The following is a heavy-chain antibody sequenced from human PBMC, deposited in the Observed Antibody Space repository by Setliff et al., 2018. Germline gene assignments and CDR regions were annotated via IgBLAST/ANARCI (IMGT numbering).Heavy chain of an antibody. V-gene: IGHV1-46*01. J-gene: IGHJ3*02. Sequence: ASVKVSCKASGGTFSSYAISWVRQAPGQGLEWMGIINPSGGSTSYAQKFQGRVTMTRDTSTSTVYMDMSSLRSEDTAVYYCARDVFPYHYEGAFDIWGQGTMVTVSS. D-gene: IGHD3-22*01. CDR1: GGTFSSYA. CDR3: ARDVFPYHYEGAFDI. CDR2: INPSGGST.